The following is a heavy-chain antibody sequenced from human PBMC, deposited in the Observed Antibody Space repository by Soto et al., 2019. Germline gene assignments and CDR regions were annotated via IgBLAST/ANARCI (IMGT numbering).Heavy chain of an antibody. Sequence: GWSLRLSCSASGFTFWDYYMSWIRQAPGKGLEWVSYISSSGSTIYYADSVKGRFTISRDNAKNSLYLQMNSLRAEDTAVYYCARGGVYCSGGSCSYHLDYWGQGTLVTVSS. CDR1: GFTFWDYY. J-gene: IGHJ4*02. CDR2: ISSSGSTI. CDR3: ARGGVYCSGGSCSYHLDY. D-gene: IGHD2-15*01. V-gene: IGHV3-11*01.